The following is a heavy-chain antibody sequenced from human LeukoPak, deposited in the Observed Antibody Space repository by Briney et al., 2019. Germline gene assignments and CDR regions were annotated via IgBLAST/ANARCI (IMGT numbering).Heavy chain of an antibody. V-gene: IGHV4-59*08. Sequence: SETLSLTCTVSGGSISSYYWSWIRQPPGKGLEWIGYIYYSGSTNYNPSLKSRVTISVDTSKKQFSLKLSSVTAADTALYYCARGYSSSSGRPDYWGQGTLVTVSS. CDR3: ARGYSSSSGRPDY. J-gene: IGHJ4*02. D-gene: IGHD6-6*01. CDR2: IYYSGST. CDR1: GGSISSYY.